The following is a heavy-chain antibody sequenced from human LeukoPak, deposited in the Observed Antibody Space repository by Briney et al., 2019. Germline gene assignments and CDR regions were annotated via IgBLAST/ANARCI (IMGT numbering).Heavy chain of an antibody. CDR2: TYYRSQQWHS. Sequence: SQTLSLTCAISGDSVTSNGASWNWIRQSPSRGLEWLGRTYYRSQQWHSDYAPSVKGRITLNPDTSKNQFSLQLNSMTPEDTAVYYCGRETDFGVVTNWGQGTLVTVSS. J-gene: IGHJ4*02. CDR3: GRETDFGVVTN. V-gene: IGHV6-1*01. D-gene: IGHD3-3*01. CDR1: GDSVTSNGAS.